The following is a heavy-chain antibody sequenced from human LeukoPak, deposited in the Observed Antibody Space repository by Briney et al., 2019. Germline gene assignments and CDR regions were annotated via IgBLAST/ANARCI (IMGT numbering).Heavy chain of an antibody. Sequence: SGTLSLTCAVSGGFISSGNWWSWVRQPPGKGLEWIGEIYHSGSTNYNPSLKSRVTISVDKSKNQFSLKLSSVTAADTAVYYCARGRDGYNFLNRGEYYYFDYWGQGTLVTVSS. CDR2: IYHSGST. CDR3: ARGRDGYNFLNRGEYYYFDY. D-gene: IGHD5-24*01. CDR1: GGFISSGNW. J-gene: IGHJ4*02. V-gene: IGHV4-4*02.